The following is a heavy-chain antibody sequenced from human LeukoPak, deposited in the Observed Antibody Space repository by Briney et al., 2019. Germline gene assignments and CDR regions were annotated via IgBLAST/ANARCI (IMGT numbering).Heavy chain of an antibody. CDR3: ATYDILTGYTFDY. D-gene: IGHD3-9*01. V-gene: IGHV1-24*01. CDR1: GYTLTELS. Sequence: ASVKDSCKVSGYTLTELSMHWVRQAPGKGLEWMGGFDPEDGETIYAQKFQGRVTMTEDTSTDTAYMELSSLRSEDTAVYYCATYDILTGYTFDYWGQGTLVTVSS. J-gene: IGHJ4*02. CDR2: FDPEDGET.